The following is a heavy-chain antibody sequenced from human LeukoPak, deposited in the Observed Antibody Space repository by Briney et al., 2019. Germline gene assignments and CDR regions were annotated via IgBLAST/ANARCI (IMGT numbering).Heavy chain of an antibody. D-gene: IGHD6-13*01. Sequence: SETLSLTCTVSGGSISSSSYYWGWIRQPPGKGLEWIGSIYYSGSTYYNPSLKSRVTISVDTSKNQFSLKLSSVTAADTAVYYCASGIAAAGTVDYWGQGTLVTISS. CDR2: IYYSGST. CDR1: GGSISSSSYY. J-gene: IGHJ4*02. V-gene: IGHV4-39*01. CDR3: ASGIAAAGTVDY.